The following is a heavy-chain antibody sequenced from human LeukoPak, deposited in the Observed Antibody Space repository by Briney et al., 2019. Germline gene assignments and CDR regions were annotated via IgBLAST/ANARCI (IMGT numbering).Heavy chain of an antibody. CDR3: ARVGEGSSGWYYYYYYMDV. D-gene: IGHD6-19*01. CDR2: ISAYNGNT. J-gene: IGHJ6*03. Sequence: SVKVSCKASGYTFTSYGISWVRQAPGQGLDGMGWISAYNGNTNYAQKLQGRGTMTIDTSTSTAYMDLRSLRSDDTAVYYCARVGEGSSGWYYYYYYMDVWGKGTTVTVSS. CDR1: GYTFTSYG. V-gene: IGHV1-18*01.